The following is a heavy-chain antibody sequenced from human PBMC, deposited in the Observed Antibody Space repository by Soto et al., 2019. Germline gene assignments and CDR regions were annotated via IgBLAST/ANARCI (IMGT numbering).Heavy chain of an antibody. CDR3: ARPMNYNDSLDY. V-gene: IGHV1-3*05. Sequence: QVQLVQSGAEEKKPGASVKVSCKASGYTFTSYSMHWVRQAPGQRLEWMGWIHGNDGSTRYSQNLQGRVTFTRDTSASTDYMELGSLRSDDKAVYYCARPMNYNDSLDYWGQGTLVTVSS. CDR1: GYTFTSYS. D-gene: IGHD3-10*01. CDR2: IHGNDGST. J-gene: IGHJ4*02.